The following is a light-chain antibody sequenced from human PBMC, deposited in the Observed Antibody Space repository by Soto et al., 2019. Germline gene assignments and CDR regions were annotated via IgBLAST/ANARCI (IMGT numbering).Light chain of an antibody. CDR3: ASWDDSLSAWL. CDR1: KNDIGVYDF. Sequence: QSALTQSPSASGSPGQSVTISCTGTKNDIGVYDFVSWYQHHPGKAPRLIIYEVVQRPSGVPDRFSGSKSGNTASLTVSGLQAADEADYYCASWDDSLSAWLFGGGTKLTVL. J-gene: IGLJ3*02. CDR2: EVV. V-gene: IGLV2-8*01.